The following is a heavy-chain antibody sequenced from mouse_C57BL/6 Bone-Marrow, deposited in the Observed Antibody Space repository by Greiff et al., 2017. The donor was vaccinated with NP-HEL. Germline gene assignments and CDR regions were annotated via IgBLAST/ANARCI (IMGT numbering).Heavy chain of an antibody. J-gene: IGHJ4*01. CDR2: INYDGSST. CDR3: ARDRRTGAMDY. Sequence: EVKLVESEGGLVQPGSSMKLSCTASGFTFIDYYMAWVRQVPEKGLEWVANINYDGSSTYYLDSLKSRFIISRDNAKNILYLQMSSLKSEDTATYYCARDRRTGAMDYWGQGTSVTVSS. V-gene: IGHV5-16*01. CDR1: GFTFIDYY.